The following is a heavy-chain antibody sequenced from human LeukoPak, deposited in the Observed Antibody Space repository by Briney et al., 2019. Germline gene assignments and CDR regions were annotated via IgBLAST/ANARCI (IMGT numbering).Heavy chain of an antibody. Sequence: GGSLRLSCAASGFTFSNAWMSWVRQAPGKGLEWVGRIKSKTDGGTTDYAAPVKGRFTISRDDSKNTLYLQMNSLKTEDTAVYYCTTDPFSPLSTSSPSGYMDVWGKGTTVTISS. J-gene: IGHJ6*03. V-gene: IGHV3-15*01. CDR3: TTDPFSPLSTSSPSGYMDV. CDR2: IKSKTDGGTT. CDR1: GFTFSNAW. D-gene: IGHD2-2*01.